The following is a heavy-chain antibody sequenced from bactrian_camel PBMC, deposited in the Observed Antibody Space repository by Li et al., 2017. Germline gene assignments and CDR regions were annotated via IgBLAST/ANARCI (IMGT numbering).Heavy chain of an antibody. D-gene: IGHD4*01. Sequence: HVQLVESGGGSVQTGGSLTLSCVASAPGYTGDTFCMAWFRQVEGKEREGVAAVGSDGTTYYADSVKGRFTISQDNSKDTLYLQMNSLKPEDTAMYYCAAGKRPCVLSYVDYWGQGTQVTVS. CDR1: APGYTGDTFC. CDR3: AAGKRPCVLSYVDY. CDR2: VGSDGTT. J-gene: IGHJ4*01. V-gene: IGHV3S55*01.